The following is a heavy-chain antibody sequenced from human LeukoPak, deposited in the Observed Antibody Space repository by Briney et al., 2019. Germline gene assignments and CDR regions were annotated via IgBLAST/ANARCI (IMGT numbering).Heavy chain of an antibody. J-gene: IGHJ4*02. CDR1: GFTFSAYA. CDR2: ISSNGGST. Sequence: PGGSLRLSCAASGFTFSAYAMHWVRQAAGKGLEYVSAISSNGGSTFYANSVKGRFTISRDNSKNTLSLQMGSLRAEDMAVCYCARGEYDFWSGSYPLYYWGQGTLVTVSS. CDR3: ARGEYDFWSGSYPLYY. D-gene: IGHD3-3*01. V-gene: IGHV3-64*01.